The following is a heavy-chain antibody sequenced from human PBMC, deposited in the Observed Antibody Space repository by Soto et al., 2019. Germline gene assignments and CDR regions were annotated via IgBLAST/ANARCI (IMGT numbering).Heavy chain of an antibody. CDR1: GFASSGSA. Sequence: EVQLVESGGGLVQPGGSLKLSCAAYGFASSGSAIHWVRQASGKGLEWVGRIKTKPNNYATAYGASVKGRFTISRDDSTNTAYLHMNSLKTEDTAVYYCSTSPDADCRGSCRNWFDPWGQGTLVTVSS. CDR2: IKTKPNNYAT. D-gene: IGHD2-15*01. J-gene: IGHJ5*02. CDR3: STSPDADCRGSCRNWFDP. V-gene: IGHV3-73*01.